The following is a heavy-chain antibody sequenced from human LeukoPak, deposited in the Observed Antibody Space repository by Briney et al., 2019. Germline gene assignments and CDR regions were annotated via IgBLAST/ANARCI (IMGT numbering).Heavy chain of an antibody. V-gene: IGHV1-2*02. J-gene: IGHJ4*02. D-gene: IGHD2-2*02. CDR2: INPNSGGT. CDR3: ARGIRIVVVPAAIRFDY. CDR1: GYTFTGYY. Sequence: ASVKVSCKASGYTFTGYYMHWVRQAPGQGLEWMGWINPNSGGTNYAQKFQGRVPMTRDTSISTAYMELSRLRSDDTAVYYCARGIRIVVVPAAIRFDYWGQGTLVTVSS.